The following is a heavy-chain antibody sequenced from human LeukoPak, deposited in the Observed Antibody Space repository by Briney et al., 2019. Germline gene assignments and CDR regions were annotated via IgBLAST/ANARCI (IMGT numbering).Heavy chain of an antibody. Sequence: PGRSLRLSCAASGFTFSSYGMHWVRQAPGKGLEWVAVIWYDGSNKYYADSVKGRFTISRDNSKNALYLQMNSLRAEDTAVYYCARDQAQKVLRYFDWAPDAFDIWGQGTMVTVSS. CDR1: GFTFSSYG. D-gene: IGHD3-9*01. CDR2: IWYDGSNK. CDR3: ARDQAQKVLRYFDWAPDAFDI. J-gene: IGHJ3*02. V-gene: IGHV3-33*01.